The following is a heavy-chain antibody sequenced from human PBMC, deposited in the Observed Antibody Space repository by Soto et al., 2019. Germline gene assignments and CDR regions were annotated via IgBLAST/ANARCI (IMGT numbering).Heavy chain of an antibody. D-gene: IGHD3-10*01. V-gene: IGHV3-21*04. Sequence: GGSLRLSCAASGFTFTRYSMNWVRQAPGKGLEWVSSISSTTNYIHYADSMKGRFTVSRDNAKNSVYLEMNSLSAEDTAVYYCARVTMVRGGVGMDVWGQGITVTAP. J-gene: IGHJ6*02. CDR3: ARVTMVRGGVGMDV. CDR2: ISSTTNYI. CDR1: GFTFTRYS.